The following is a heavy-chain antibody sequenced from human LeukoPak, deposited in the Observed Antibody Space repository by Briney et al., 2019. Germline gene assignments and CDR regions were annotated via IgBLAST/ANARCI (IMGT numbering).Heavy chain of an antibody. J-gene: IGHJ4*02. CDR1: GGSISSYY. CDR3: ARESIAAAGFGQGGFDY. CDR2: IYYSGST. V-gene: IGHV4-59*01. D-gene: IGHD6-13*01. Sequence: SETLSLTCTVSGGSISSYYWSWIRQPPGKGLEWIGYIYYSGSTNYNPSLKSRVTISVDTSKNQFSLKLSSVTAADTAVYYCARESIAAAGFGQGGFDYWGQGTLVTVSS.